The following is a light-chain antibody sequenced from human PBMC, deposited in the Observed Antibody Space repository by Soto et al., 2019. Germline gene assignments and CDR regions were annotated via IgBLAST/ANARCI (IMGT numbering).Light chain of an antibody. CDR2: AAS. V-gene: IGKV1-6*01. CDR1: QGIRND. J-gene: IGKJ4*01. CDR3: LQDDTYPLT. Sequence: AIQMTQSPSSLSASVGDRVTITCRASQGIRNDLGWYQQKPGKAPKLLIYAASTLHSGVPSRFSGSGSGTQFTLTTSSLQPEDCATYYCLQDDTYPLTFGGGTKVEIK.